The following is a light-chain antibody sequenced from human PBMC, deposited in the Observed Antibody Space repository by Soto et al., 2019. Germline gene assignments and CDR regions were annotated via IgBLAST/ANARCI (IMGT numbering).Light chain of an antibody. CDR2: AAS. CDR3: LQDYNYPRT. Sequence: AIEMTQSPSSLSASVGDRVTITCRASQGIRTELAWYQQKAGKAPQLLIYAASSLQSGVPSRFSGSGSGTDFTLTISSLQPEDFATYYCLQDYNYPRTFGHGTKLEIK. CDR1: QGIRTE. V-gene: IGKV1-6*01. J-gene: IGKJ2*01.